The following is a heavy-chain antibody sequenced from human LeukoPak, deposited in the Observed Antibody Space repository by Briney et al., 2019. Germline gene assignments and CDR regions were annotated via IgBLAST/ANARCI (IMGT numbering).Heavy chain of an antibody. CDR3: ATSLPSRDGYNRPYYFDY. Sequence: SETLSLTCAVYIESFSGYHWNWIRQTPGRGREWIGEISDSGTTNINPSLKSRVIISVDTSKNQFSLNLRSVTAADTAVYYCATSLPSRDGYNRPYYFDYWGQGTPVTVSS. CDR2: ISDSGTT. D-gene: IGHD5-24*01. V-gene: IGHV4-34*01. CDR1: IESFSGYH. J-gene: IGHJ4*02.